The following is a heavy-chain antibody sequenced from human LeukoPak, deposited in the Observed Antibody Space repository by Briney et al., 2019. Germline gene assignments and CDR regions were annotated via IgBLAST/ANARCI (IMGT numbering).Heavy chain of an antibody. CDR1: GYTFTSYY. V-gene: IGHV1-46*01. Sequence: GASVKVSCKASGYTFTSYYMHWARQAPGQGLEWMGIINPSGGSTSYAQKFQGRVTMTRDTSTSTVYMELSSLRSEDTAVYYCARARGSYRHFDYWGQGTLVTVSS. CDR3: ARARGSYRHFDY. J-gene: IGHJ4*02. D-gene: IGHD3-16*02. CDR2: INPSGGST.